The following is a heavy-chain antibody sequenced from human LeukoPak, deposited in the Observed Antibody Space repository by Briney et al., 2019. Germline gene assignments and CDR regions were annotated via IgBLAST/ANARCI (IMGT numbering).Heavy chain of an antibody. J-gene: IGHJ4*02. CDR1: GFPFSSYG. CDR3: ARDLSAAFDF. Sequence: GTSLRLSCAASGFPFSSYGMHWVRQAPGKGLEWVARLVYDARSDYANSVKGRFSISRDDSKNTLFLDMSNLRVEDTALYYCARDLSAAFDFWGQGVPVTVSS. D-gene: IGHD6-25*01. V-gene: IGHV3-33*01. CDR2: LVYDARS.